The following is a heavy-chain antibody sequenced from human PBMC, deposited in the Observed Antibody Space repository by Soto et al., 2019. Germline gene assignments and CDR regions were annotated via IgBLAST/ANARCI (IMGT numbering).Heavy chain of an antibody. Sequence: SVKLCCKVSGYTLTELSMHWVRQAPGKGLEWMGGFDPEDGETIYAQKFQGRVTMTEDTSTDTAYMELSSLRSEDTAVYYCATDSGFYPNHGSRSLILGRRVYYYYVMAVGAQGTT. D-gene: IGHD3-10*01. CDR2: FDPEDGET. J-gene: IGHJ6*01. CDR3: ATDSGFYPNHGSRSLILGRRVYYYYVMAV. CDR1: GYTLTELS. V-gene: IGHV1-24*01.